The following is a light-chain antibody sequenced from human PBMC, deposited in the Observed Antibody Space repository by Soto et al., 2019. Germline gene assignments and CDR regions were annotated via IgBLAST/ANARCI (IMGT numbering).Light chain of an antibody. CDR3: QHYNSFPIT. CDR2: DAS. Sequence: DIQMTQSPSSLSASVGDRFTITCQASQGITSYLSWYQQKTGQAPKLLIYDASQLQRGVPSRFSGSGSGTDFSFTINSLQPEDIGTYYCQHYNSFPITFGQGTRLE. V-gene: IGKV1-33*01. CDR1: QGITSY. J-gene: IGKJ5*01.